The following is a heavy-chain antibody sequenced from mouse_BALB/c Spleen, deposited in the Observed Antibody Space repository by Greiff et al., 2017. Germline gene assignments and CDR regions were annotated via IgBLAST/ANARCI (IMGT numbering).Heavy chain of an antibody. J-gene: IGHJ3*01. CDR1: GFNIKDTY. V-gene: IGHV14-3*02. CDR2: IDPANGNT. D-gene: IGHD2-2*01. CDR3: ANSNGYYGYDWFAY. Sequence: EVQLQQSGAELVKPGASVKLSCTASGFNIKDTYMHWVKQRPEQGLEWIGRIDPANGNTKYDPKFQGKATITADTSSNTAYLQLSSLTSEDTAVYYCANSNGYYGYDWFAYWGQGTLVTVSA.